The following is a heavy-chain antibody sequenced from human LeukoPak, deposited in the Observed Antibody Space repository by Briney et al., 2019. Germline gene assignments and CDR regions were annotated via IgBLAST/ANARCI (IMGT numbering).Heavy chain of an antibody. J-gene: IGHJ5*02. CDR3: AGGIGYATSPADH. CDR2: IHDTRGT. Sequence: SETLSLTCTVSGGSISSYYWSWIRQPPGKGLEWIGYIHDTRGTNYNPYLKSRVTMSLDTSKNHFSLSLNSVTAAGTAVYFCAGGIGYATSPADHLGQGTLVIVSS. CDR1: GGSISSYY. D-gene: IGHD6-13*01. V-gene: IGHV4-59*01.